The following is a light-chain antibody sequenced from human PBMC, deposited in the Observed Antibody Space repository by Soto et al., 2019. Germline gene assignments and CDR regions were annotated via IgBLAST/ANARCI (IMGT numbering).Light chain of an antibody. CDR1: QIISSW. CDR3: QQHNSYSWT. CDR2: KAS. V-gene: IGKV1-5*03. J-gene: IGKJ1*01. Sequence: EIQMTQSPSTLSASVGDRFTITCLASQIISSWLAWYQQKPGKAPKLLIYKASSLESGVTSRFSGSGSGTEFTTTISSLQTDDFAIYYCQQHNSYSWTFGQVTQVEIK.